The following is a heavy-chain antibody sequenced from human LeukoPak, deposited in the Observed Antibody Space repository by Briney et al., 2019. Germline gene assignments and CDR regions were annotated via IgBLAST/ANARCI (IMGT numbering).Heavy chain of an antibody. Sequence: GGSLRLSCAASGFTFSTYSMNWVRQAPGKGLEWVSSISSGSSFIYYADLVKGRFTISRDNAKNSLFLQMNSLRAEDTAVYYCARESSGYFYWGQGTLVTVSS. CDR3: ARESSGYFY. CDR1: GFTFSTYS. V-gene: IGHV3-21*01. D-gene: IGHD3-22*01. J-gene: IGHJ4*02. CDR2: ISSGSSFI.